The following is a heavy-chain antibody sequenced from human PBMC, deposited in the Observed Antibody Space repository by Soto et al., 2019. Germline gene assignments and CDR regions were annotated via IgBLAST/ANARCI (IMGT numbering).Heavy chain of an antibody. D-gene: IGHD6-19*01. Sequence: SETLSLTCTVSGGSVSSGSYYWSWIRQPPGKGLEWIGYIYYSGSTNYNPSLKSRVTISVDTSKNQFSLKLSSVTAADTAVYYCARDDSRDSNYYYYGMDVWGQGTTGTVSS. V-gene: IGHV4-61*01. CDR3: ARDDSRDSNYYYYGMDV. CDR2: IYYSGST. CDR1: GGSVSSGSYY. J-gene: IGHJ6*02.